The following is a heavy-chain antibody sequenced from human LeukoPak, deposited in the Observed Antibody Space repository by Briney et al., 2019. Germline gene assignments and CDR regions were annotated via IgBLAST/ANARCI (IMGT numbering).Heavy chain of an antibody. CDR2: INAGNGNT. Sequence: ASVKVSCKASGYTFTSYAMHWVRQAPGQRLEWMGWINAGNGNTKYSQKFQGRVTITRDTSASTAYMELSSLRSEDTAVYYCARVVAAAGTLSQPFDYWGQGTLVTVSS. CDR3: ARVVAAAGTLSQPFDY. CDR1: GYTFTSYA. J-gene: IGHJ4*02. D-gene: IGHD6-13*01. V-gene: IGHV1-3*01.